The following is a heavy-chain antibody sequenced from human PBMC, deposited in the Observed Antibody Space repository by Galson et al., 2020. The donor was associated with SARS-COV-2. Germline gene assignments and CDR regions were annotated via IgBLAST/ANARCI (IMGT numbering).Heavy chain of an antibody. D-gene: IGHD1-26*01. CDR2: SNSSGST. CDR3: VRESRWDLYFDH. CDR1: GGSFSGYY. V-gene: IGHV4-34*01. Sequence: SETLSLTCAVYGGSFSGYYWRSIRHPPGKGPEWIGESNSSGSTNYNPSLKSRVTIPVDTSKNQFSLKLSSVTAADTAVYYCVRESRWDLYFDHWGQGTLVAVSS. J-gene: IGHJ4*02.